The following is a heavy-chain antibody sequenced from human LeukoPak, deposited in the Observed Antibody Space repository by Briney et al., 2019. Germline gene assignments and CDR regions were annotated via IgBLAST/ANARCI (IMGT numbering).Heavy chain of an antibody. CDR1: GSSFTSYW. J-gene: IGHJ4*02. Sequence: GASLKISCQGSGSSFTSYWIGWVRPLPGKGLGWMGIIYPGDSDTRYSPSFQGQVTISADKSISTAYLQWSSLKASDTAMYYCARSESSGSFDYWGQGTLVTVSS. V-gene: IGHV5-51*01. CDR3: ARSESSGSFDY. D-gene: IGHD3-22*01. CDR2: IYPGDSDT.